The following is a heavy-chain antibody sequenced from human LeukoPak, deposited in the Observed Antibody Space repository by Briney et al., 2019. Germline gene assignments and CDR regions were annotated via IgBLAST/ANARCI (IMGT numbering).Heavy chain of an antibody. CDR2: MNPNSGNT. CDR1: GYTFTSYD. CDR3: ARRMVSPSTKQRNDAFDI. Sequence: ASVKVSCKASGYTFTSYDINWVRQATGQGLEWMGWMNPNSGNTGYAQKFQGRVTMTRYTSISTAYMELSSLRSEDTAVYYCARRMVSPSTKQRNDAFDIWGQGTMVTVSS. D-gene: IGHD5/OR15-5a*01. V-gene: IGHV1-8*01. J-gene: IGHJ3*02.